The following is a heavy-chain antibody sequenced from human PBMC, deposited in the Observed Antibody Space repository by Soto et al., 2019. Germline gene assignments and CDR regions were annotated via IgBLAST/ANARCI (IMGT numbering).Heavy chain of an antibody. D-gene: IGHD3-3*01. J-gene: IGHJ6*02. Sequence: GGSLRLSCAASGFTFSSYGMHWVRQAPGKGLEWVAVISYDGGNKYYADSVKGRFTIFRDNSKNTLYLQMNSLRAEDTAVYYCAKDQFDFWSAYYTNYYYGMDVWGQGTTVTVSS. V-gene: IGHV3-30*18. CDR1: GFTFSSYG. CDR3: AKDQFDFWSAYYTNYYYGMDV. CDR2: ISYDGGNK.